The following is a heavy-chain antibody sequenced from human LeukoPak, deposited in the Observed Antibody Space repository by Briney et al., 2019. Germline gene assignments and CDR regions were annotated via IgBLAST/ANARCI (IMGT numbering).Heavy chain of an antibody. CDR1: GGSFSGYY. CDR2: INHSGST. CDR3: AKDQAGGWIYHALYYFDY. Sequence: PSETLSLTCAVYGGSFSGYYWSWIRQPPGKGLEWIGEINHSGSTNYNPSFKSRVTISVDTSKNQFSLKLSSVTAADTAVYYCAKDQAGGWIYHALYYFDYWGQGTLVTVSS. D-gene: IGHD5-12*01. J-gene: IGHJ4*02. V-gene: IGHV4-34*01.